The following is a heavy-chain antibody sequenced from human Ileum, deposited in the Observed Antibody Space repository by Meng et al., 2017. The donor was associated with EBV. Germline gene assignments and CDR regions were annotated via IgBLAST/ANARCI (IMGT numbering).Heavy chain of an antibody. D-gene: IGHD3-22*01. CDR2: IYYSGST. CDR3: ARNVPGTSAYYD. Sequence: QLQLQDPAPGISRPRRTLALPGVFPGQPRRATNWWGWIRQPPGKGLEWIVYIYYSGSTSYNPSLKSRVTMSVDTSKNQFSLNLNSVTAVDTAVYYCARNVPGTSAYYDWGQGTLVTVSS. J-gene: IGHJ4*02. V-gene: IGHV4-28*01. CDR1: GQPRRATNW.